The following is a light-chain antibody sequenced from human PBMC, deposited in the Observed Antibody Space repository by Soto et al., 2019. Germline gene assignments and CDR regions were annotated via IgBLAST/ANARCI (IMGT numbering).Light chain of an antibody. CDR3: QQLSRT. V-gene: IGKV1-39*01. CDR1: QSISSY. J-gene: IGKJ4*01. Sequence: DIQMTQSPSSLSASVGDRVTITCRASQSISSYLNWYQQKPGKAPKLLIYAASTLQSGVPSRFSGSGSGTDFTLTISSLQPEDFATYYCQQLSRTFGGGTKVDI. CDR2: AAS.